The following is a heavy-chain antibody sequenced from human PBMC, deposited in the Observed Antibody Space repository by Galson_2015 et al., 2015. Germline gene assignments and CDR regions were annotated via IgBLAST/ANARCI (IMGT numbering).Heavy chain of an antibody. J-gene: IGHJ6*02. Sequence: SLRLSCAASGFTFSSYGMHWVRQAPGKGLEWVAVISYDGSNKYYADSVKGRFTISRDNSKNTLYLQMNSLRAEDTAVYYCAKDRGGFGELLSRYYYYGMDVWGQGTTVTVSS. CDR3: AKDRGGFGELLSRYYYYGMDV. CDR1: GFTFSSYG. D-gene: IGHD3-10*01. CDR2: ISYDGSNK. V-gene: IGHV3-30*18.